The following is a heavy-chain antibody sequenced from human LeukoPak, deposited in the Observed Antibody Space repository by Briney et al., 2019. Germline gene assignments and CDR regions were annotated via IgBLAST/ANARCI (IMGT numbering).Heavy chain of an antibody. CDR1: GFTFSSYA. D-gene: IGHD1-1*01. CDR2: ISGSGVST. J-gene: IGHJ3*02. Sequence: PGGSLRLSCAASGFTFSSYAMSWVRQAPGKGLEWVSAISGSGVSTYYADSVKGRFTISRDNSKNTLYLQMNSLRAEDTAVYYCAKDQDFGTTGTTSAFDIWGQGTMVTVSS. V-gene: IGHV3-23*01. CDR3: AKDQDFGTTGTTSAFDI.